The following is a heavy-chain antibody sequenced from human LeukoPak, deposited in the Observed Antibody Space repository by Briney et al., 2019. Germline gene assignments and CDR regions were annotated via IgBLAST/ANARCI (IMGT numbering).Heavy chain of an antibody. V-gene: IGHV3-74*01. D-gene: IGHD4-17*01. CDR2: LNSDGSST. CDR1: GFTFSNAW. CDR3: ARARGLGYGDYVRWFDP. Sequence: PGGSLRLSCAASGFTFSNAWMSWVRQAPGKGLVWVSRLNSDGSSTIYADSVKGRFTISRDNAKNTLYLQMNSLRAEDTAVYYCARARGLGYGDYVRWFDPWGQGTLVTVSS. J-gene: IGHJ5*02.